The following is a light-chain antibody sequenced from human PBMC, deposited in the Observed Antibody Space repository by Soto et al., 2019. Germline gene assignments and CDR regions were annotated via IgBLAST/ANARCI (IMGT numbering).Light chain of an antibody. CDR2: GAS. Sequence: EIVMTQSPATLSVSPGERATLSCRASQSVSGNLAWYQQKPGQPPRLLIYGASTRATGIPARFSGSGSGTEFTLTIRSLQSEDFAVYYCQQYNNWTLTFGGGTKVEIK. J-gene: IGKJ4*01. CDR1: QSVSGN. V-gene: IGKV3-15*01. CDR3: QQYNNWTLT.